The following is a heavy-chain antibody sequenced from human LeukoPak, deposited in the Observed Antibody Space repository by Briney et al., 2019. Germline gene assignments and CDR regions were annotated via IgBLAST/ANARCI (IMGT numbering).Heavy chain of an antibody. D-gene: IGHD2-21*02. J-gene: IGHJ4*02. V-gene: IGHV4-59*01. Sequence: PSETLSLTCTVSGASISGYFWSWIQQPPGKGLEWIGYIYSSGSTNYNPSLKSRITISVDTSKNQFSLKLGSVTAADTAVYYCARFAYCGGHCWYYFDYWGQGSLVTVSS. CDR1: GASISGYF. CDR3: ARFAYCGGHCWYYFDY. CDR2: IYSSGST.